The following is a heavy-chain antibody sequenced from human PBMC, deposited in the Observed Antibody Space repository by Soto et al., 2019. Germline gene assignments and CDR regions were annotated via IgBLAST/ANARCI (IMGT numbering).Heavy chain of an antibody. CDR3: ARGDVGDYYGMDV. V-gene: IGHV3-21*01. D-gene: IGHD3-16*01. CDR1: GFTFSIYS. Sequence: EVQLVESGGGLVKPGGSLRLSCAASGFTFSIYSMNWVRQAPGKGLEWVSSISSRSSYIYYADSVKGRFTISRDNAKNSLYMQMNSLRAEATAVYYCARGDVGDYYGMDVWGQGTTVTVSS. CDR2: ISSRSSYI. J-gene: IGHJ6*02.